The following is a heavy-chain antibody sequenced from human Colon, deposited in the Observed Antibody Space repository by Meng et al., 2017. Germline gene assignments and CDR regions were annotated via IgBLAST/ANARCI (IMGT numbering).Heavy chain of an antibody. D-gene: IGHD3-22*01. CDR1: GYSFTSYD. J-gene: IGHJ4*02. Sequence: QVQPVQSGAEVKKPGASLKVSCKTSGYSFTSYDSTWVRQAPGQGLEWMGWISVYNGNTNYAQKFQGRVTMTTDTSTSTAYMELRSLRSDDTAVYYCARNYYDSSGYYYGYWGQGTLVTVSS. V-gene: IGHV1-18*01. CDR3: ARNYYDSSGYYYGY. CDR2: ISVYNGNT.